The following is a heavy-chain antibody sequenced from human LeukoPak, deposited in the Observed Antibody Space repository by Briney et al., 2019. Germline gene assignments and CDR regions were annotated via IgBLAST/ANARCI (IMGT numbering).Heavy chain of an antibody. CDR3: VRGEPAFSSGWYTYYFDY. D-gene: IGHD6-19*01. J-gene: IGHJ4*02. CDR2: INHSGST. V-gene: IGHV4-34*01. CDR1: GGSFSGYY. Sequence: SETLSFTCAVYGGSFSGYYWSWIRQPPGKGLEWIGEINHSGSTNYNPSLKSRVTISVDTSKNQFSLKLSSVTAADTAVYYCVRGEPAFSSGWYTYYFDYWGRGTLVTVSS.